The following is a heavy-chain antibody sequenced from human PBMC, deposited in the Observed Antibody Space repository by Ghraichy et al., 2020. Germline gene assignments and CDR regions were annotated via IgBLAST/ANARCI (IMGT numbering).Heavy chain of an antibody. CDR2: IDWDDDK. Sequence: SGPTLVKPTQTLTLTCTFSGFLLSTSGMCVSWIRQPPGKALEWLARIDWDDDKYYSTSLKTRLTISKDTSKNQVVLTMTNMDPVDTATYYCARSTANWNYGDSWFDPWGQGTLVTVSS. J-gene: IGHJ5*02. V-gene: IGHV2-70*11. CDR3: ARSTANWNYGDSWFDP. CDR1: GFLLSTSGMC. D-gene: IGHD1-7*01.